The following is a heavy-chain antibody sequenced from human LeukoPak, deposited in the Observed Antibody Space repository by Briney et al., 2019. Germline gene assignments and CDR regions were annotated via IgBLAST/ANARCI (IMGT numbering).Heavy chain of an antibody. CDR1: GYTFTSYD. J-gene: IGHJ3*02. CDR3: ARLTGTEGAFDI. CDR2: MNPNSGNT. D-gene: IGHD1/OR15-1a*01. V-gene: IGHV1-8*03. Sequence: ASVKVSCKASGYTFTSYDINWVRQATGQGLEWMGWMNPNSGNTGYAQKFQGRVTITRNTSISTAYVELSSLRSEDTAVYYCARLTGTEGAFDIWGQGTMVTVSS.